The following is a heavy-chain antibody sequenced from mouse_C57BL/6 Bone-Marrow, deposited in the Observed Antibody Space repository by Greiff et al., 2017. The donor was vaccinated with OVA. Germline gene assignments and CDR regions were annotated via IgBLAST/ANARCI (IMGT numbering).Heavy chain of an antibody. CDR3: ARLGRGKNFDY. D-gene: IGHD4-1*01. CDR2: IHPNSGST. CDR1: GYTFTSYW. V-gene: IGHV1-64*01. Sequence: QVHVKQPGAELVKPGASVKLSCKASGYTFTSYWMHWVKQRPGQGLEWIGMIHPNSGSTNYNEKFKSKATLTVDKSSSTAYMQLSSLTSEDSAVYYCARLGRGKNFDYWGQGTTLTVSS. J-gene: IGHJ2*01.